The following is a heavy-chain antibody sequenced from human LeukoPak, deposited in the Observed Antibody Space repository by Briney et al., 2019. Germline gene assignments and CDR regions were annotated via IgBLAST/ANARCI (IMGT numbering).Heavy chain of an antibody. CDR3: ARALPPDIVVVPAAMWLYYGMDV. CDR2: ISYDASNK. CDR1: GFTFSGYA. D-gene: IGHD2-2*01. J-gene: IGHJ6*02. V-gene: IGHV3-30*04. Sequence: PGGSLRLSCAASGFTFSGYAMHWVRQAPGKGLEWVAVISYDASNKYYADSVKGRFTISRDNSKNTLYLQMNSLRAEDTAVYYCARALPPDIVVVPAAMWLYYGMDVWGQGTTVTVSS.